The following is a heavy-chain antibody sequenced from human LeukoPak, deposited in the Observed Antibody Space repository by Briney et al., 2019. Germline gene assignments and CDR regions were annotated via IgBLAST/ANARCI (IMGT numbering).Heavy chain of an antibody. CDR1: GYTFTGYY. Sequence: GASVKVSCKASGYTFTGYYMHWVRRAPGQGLEWMGWINPNSGGTNYAQKFQGRVTMTRDTSISTAYMELSRLRSDDTAVYYCARVHGSGSYIVDAFDIWGQGTMVTVSS. J-gene: IGHJ3*02. CDR2: INPNSGGT. D-gene: IGHD3-10*01. V-gene: IGHV1-2*02. CDR3: ARVHGSGSYIVDAFDI.